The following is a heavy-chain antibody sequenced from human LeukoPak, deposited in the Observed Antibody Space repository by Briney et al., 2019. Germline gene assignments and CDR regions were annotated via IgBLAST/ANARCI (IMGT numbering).Heavy chain of an antibody. Sequence: SETLSLTCTVSGGSISSYYWSWIRQPAGKGLEWIGRIYTSGSTNYNPSLKSRVTMSVDTSKNQFSLKLSSVTAADTAVYYCARAEDHYGSGSYLDYWGQGTLVTVSS. J-gene: IGHJ4*02. CDR2: IYTSGST. CDR1: GGSISSYY. D-gene: IGHD3-10*01. CDR3: ARAEDHYGSGSYLDY. V-gene: IGHV4-4*07.